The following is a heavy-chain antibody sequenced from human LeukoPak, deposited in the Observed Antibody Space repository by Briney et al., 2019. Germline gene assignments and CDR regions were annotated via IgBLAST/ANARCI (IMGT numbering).Heavy chain of an antibody. CDR2: ISSNGGST. CDR1: GFTFSSYA. J-gene: IGHJ4*02. V-gene: IGHV3-64*01. D-gene: IGHD6-13*01. Sequence: HPGGSLRLSCAASGFTFSSYAMIWVRQAPGKGLEYVSAISSNGGSTYYANSVKGRFTISRDNSKNTLYLQMGSLRAEDMAVYYCARGYSSSWYSRGDLDYWGQGTLVTVSS. CDR3: ARGYSSSWYSRGDLDY.